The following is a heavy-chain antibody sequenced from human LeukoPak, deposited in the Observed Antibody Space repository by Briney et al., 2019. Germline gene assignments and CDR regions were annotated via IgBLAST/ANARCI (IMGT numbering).Heavy chain of an antibody. Sequence: SETLSLTCTVSGYSISSGYYWSWIRQPPGKGLEWIGYIYHSGSTYYNPSLKSRVTISVDRSKNQFSLKLSSVTAADTAVYYCARVTTVTRSAFDIWGQGTMVTVSS. CDR2: IYHSGST. D-gene: IGHD4-17*01. CDR1: GYSISSGYY. J-gene: IGHJ3*02. V-gene: IGHV4-38-2*02. CDR3: ARVTTVTRSAFDI.